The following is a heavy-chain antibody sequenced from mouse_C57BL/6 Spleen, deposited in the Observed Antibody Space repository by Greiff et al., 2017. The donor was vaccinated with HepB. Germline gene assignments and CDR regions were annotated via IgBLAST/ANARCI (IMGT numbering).Heavy chain of an antibody. J-gene: IGHJ4*01. D-gene: IGHD1-2*01. CDR1: GYAFSSSW. CDR3: ARETAGAMDY. CDR2: IYPGDGDT. V-gene: IGHV1-82*01. Sequence: VQLQQSGPELVKPGASVKISCKASGYAFSSSWMNWVKQRPGKGLEWIGRIYPGDGDTNYNGKFKGKATLTADKSSSTAHMQLSSLTSEDSAVYFCARETAGAMDYWGQGTSVTVSS.